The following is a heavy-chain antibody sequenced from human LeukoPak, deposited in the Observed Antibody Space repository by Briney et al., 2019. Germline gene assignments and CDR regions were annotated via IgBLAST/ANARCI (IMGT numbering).Heavy chain of an antibody. CDR3: ARGRAVAEY. Sequence: SETLSLTCTVSGGSISNYYWSWIRQPAGKGLEWIGRINTSGSTNYNPSLKSRVTMSADTSKNQFSLQLSSVTATDTAVYYRARGRAVAEYWGQGTLVTVSS. V-gene: IGHV4-4*07. J-gene: IGHJ4*02. D-gene: IGHD6-19*01. CDR1: GGSISNYY. CDR2: INTSGST.